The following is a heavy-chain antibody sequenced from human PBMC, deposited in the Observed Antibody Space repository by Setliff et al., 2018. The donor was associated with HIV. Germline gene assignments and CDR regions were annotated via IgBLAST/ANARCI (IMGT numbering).Heavy chain of an antibody. Sequence: PGGSLRLSCQGSGFTFISYAMNWVRQAPGKGLEWVSTISGSGGGTNYADSVKGRFIISRDNSKNTMYLHLNSLRVEDTAVYFCAKDTRIVVVPDAFDIWGQGTMVTVSS. J-gene: IGHJ3*02. CDR1: GFTFISYA. V-gene: IGHV3-23*01. CDR3: AKDTRIVVVPDAFDI. D-gene: IGHD3-22*01. CDR2: ISGSGGGT.